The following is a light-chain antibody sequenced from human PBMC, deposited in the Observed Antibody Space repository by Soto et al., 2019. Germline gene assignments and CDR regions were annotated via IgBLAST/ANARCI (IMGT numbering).Light chain of an antibody. J-gene: IGLJ3*02. CDR1: SSDVGAYNY. Sequence: QSALTQPASVSGSPGQSITISCTGTSSDVGAYNYVSWYQQHPGKAPKVIINDVSNRPSGVSNRFSSSKSGNTASLTISGLQAEDDADYYCSSYTTSGSGVFGGGTKLTVL. V-gene: IGLV2-14*03. CDR3: SSYTTSGSGV. CDR2: DVS.